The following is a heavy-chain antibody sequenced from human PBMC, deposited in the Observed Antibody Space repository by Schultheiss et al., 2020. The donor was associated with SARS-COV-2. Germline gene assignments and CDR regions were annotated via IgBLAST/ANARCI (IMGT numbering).Heavy chain of an antibody. CDR2: IYSGGST. Sequence: GGSLRLSCAASGFTVSSNYMSWVRQAPGKGLEWVSVIYSGGSTYYADSLRGRFTISRDNSKNTLYLQMNSLTAEDTAVYYCAKVAVAGATDRHLDCWGQGTLVTVSS. J-gene: IGHJ4*02. V-gene: IGHV3-53*01. CDR3: AKVAVAGATDRHLDC. D-gene: IGHD2-15*01. CDR1: GFTVSSNY.